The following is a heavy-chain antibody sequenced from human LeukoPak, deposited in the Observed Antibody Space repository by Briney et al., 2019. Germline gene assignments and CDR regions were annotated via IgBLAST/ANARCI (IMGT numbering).Heavy chain of an antibody. D-gene: IGHD3-3*01. CDR2: ISGSGGST. V-gene: IGHV3-23*01. CDR3: AKDVKLTYYDFWSGYLFSFDY. Sequence: GGSLRLSCAASGFTFSSYAMSWVRQAPGKGLEWVSAISGSGGSTYYADSVKGRFTISRDNSKNTLYLQVNSLRAEDTAVYHCAKDVKLTYYDFWSGYLFSFDYWAGEPWSPSPQ. J-gene: IGHJ4*02. CDR1: GFTFSSYA.